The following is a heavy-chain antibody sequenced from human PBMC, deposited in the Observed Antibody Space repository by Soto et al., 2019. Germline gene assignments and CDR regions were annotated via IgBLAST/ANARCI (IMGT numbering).Heavy chain of an antibody. V-gene: IGHV1-69*01. CDR3: AGSPEWSYALSQLVITTFAFY. CDR1: GGTFSSYA. J-gene: IGHJ4*02. Sequence: QVQLVQSGAEVKKPGSSVKVSCKASGGTFSSYAFSWVRQAPGQGLEWMGGINPVFGATNYAQTFQGRVTISADASTSTAYRELSSLRSEDTAVYYCAGSPEWSYALSQLVITTFAFYWGQGTLVTVSP. CDR2: INPVFGAT. D-gene: IGHD3-22*01.